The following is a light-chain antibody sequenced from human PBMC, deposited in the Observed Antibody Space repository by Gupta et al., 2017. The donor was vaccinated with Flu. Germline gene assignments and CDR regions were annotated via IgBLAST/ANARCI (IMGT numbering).Light chain of an antibody. CDR3: QQNDIYPIT. Sequence: DLQMTQSPSSLSASVGDRVTITCRASQGISTWLAWYQQIPGKAPKSLIYAASNLQSGVPSRFSGSGSGTDFTLTISSLQPEDFATYYCQQNDIYPITFGQGTRLEN. CDR1: QGISTW. J-gene: IGKJ5*01. CDR2: AAS. V-gene: IGKV1D-16*01.